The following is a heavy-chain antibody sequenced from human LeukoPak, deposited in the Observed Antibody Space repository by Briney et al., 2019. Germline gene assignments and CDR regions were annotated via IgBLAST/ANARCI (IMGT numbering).Heavy chain of an antibody. J-gene: IGHJ6*01. D-gene: IGHD3-16*01. CDR2: ISAYNGNT. V-gene: IGHV1-18*01. Sequence: ASVKVSCTASGYTFTSYGISWVRQAPGHGLEWLGWISAYNGNTNYAPKLPGRVTMTTDTSTSTAYMELRSLRSDYTAVYYCARVWVDYYYYYYGMDVWGQGTTVTVSS. CDR3: ARVWVDYYYYYYGMDV. CDR1: GYTFTSYG.